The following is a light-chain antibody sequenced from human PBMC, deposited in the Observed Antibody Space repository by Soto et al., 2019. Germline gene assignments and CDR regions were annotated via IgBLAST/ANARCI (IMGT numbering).Light chain of an antibody. J-gene: IGLJ2*01. CDR3: SSYTSSSTSVV. V-gene: IGLV2-14*01. Sequence: QSVLTQPASVSGSPGQSITISCTGTSSDVGGYNYVSWYQQHAGKAPKLMIYDVNNRPSGVSNRFSGSKSGNTASLTISGLKAEDEADYHCSSYTSSSTSVVFGRGTKLTVL. CDR2: DVN. CDR1: SSDVGGYNY.